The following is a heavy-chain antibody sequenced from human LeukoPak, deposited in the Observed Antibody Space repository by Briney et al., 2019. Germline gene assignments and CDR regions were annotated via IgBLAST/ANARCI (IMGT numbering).Heavy chain of an antibody. Sequence: SETLSLTCAVYGGSFSGYYWSWIRQPPGKGLEWIGEINHSGSTNYSPSLKSRVTISVDTSKNQFSLKLSSVTAADTAVYYCARGPMTVGASPFDYWGQGTLVTVSS. CDR2: INHSGST. V-gene: IGHV4-34*01. D-gene: IGHD1-26*01. CDR3: ARGPMTVGASPFDY. CDR1: GGSFSGYY. J-gene: IGHJ4*02.